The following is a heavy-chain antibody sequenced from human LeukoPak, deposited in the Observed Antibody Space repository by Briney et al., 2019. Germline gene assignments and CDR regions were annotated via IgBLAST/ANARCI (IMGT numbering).Heavy chain of an antibody. J-gene: IGHJ4*02. D-gene: IGHD5-18*01. CDR1: GGTFSSYT. CDR3: ARASARYSYGALEY. V-gene: IGHV1-69*02. Sequence: AASVKVSCKASGGTFSSYTISWVRQAPGHGLEWMGRIIPILGIANYAQKFQGRVTITADKSTSTAYMELSSLRSEDTAVYYCARASARYSYGALEYWGQGTLVTVSS. CDR2: IIPILGIA.